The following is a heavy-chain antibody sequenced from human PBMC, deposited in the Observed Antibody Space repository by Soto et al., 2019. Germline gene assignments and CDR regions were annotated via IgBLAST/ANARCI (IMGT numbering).Heavy chain of an antibody. D-gene: IGHD3-3*01. CDR3: AREGSFGVVITSFAFDI. J-gene: IGHJ3*02. CDR1: GFTFSSYW. Sequence: GGSLRLSCAASGFTFSSYWMSWVRQAPGKGLEWVANIKQDGSEKYYVDSVKGRFTISRDNAKNSLYLQMNSLRAEDTAVYYCAREGSFGVVITSFAFDIWGQGTMVTVSS. CDR2: IKQDGSEK. V-gene: IGHV3-7*01.